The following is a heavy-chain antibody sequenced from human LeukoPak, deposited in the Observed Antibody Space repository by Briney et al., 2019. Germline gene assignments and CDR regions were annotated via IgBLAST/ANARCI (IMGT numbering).Heavy chain of an antibody. CDR3: ARGSGYYYDSSGYRADAFDI. CDR1: GFTFSDYY. J-gene: IGHJ3*02. Sequence: SGGSLRLSCAASGFTFSDYYMSWIRQAPGKGLEWVSYISSSGSTIYYADSVKGRFTISRDNAKNSLYLQMNSLRAEDTAVYYCARGSGYYYDSSGYRADAFDIWGQGTMVTVSS. D-gene: IGHD3-22*01. V-gene: IGHV3-11*04. CDR2: ISSSGSTI.